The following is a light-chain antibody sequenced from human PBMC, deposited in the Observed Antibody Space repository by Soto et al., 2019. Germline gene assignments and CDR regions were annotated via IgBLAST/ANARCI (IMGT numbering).Light chain of an antibody. Sequence: SVLTQPASVSGSPGQSITISCTGTSSDVGGYNYVSWYQHHPGKAPKLIIFEITNRPSGASNRFSGSTSGNAASLTISGLQAEDEADYYCTSYTSSNTLYVFGTGTK. CDR2: EIT. V-gene: IGLV2-14*01. CDR1: SSDVGGYNY. CDR3: TSYTSSNTLYV. J-gene: IGLJ1*01.